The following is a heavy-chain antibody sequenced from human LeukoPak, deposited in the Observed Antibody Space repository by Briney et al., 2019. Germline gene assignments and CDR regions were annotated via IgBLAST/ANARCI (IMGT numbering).Heavy chain of an antibody. Sequence: GGTLRLSCAASGFTFSSHGMSWVRQAPGKGLEWVSGIVGGAGGTYYADSVKGRFTLSRDNSKNTLYLQMNSLRAEDTAVYYCAHGSMYQLDYWGQGTLVTVSS. CDR3: AHGSMYQLDY. J-gene: IGHJ4*02. V-gene: IGHV3-23*01. D-gene: IGHD2-2*01. CDR1: GFTFSSHG. CDR2: IVGGAGGT.